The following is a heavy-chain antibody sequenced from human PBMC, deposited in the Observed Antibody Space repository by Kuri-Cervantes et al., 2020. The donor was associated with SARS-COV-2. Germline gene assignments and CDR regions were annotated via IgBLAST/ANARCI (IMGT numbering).Heavy chain of an antibody. CDR3: ARERYYYDSSEIFNDAFDI. CDR2: ISSSGTTI. CDR1: GFTFSDYY. Sequence: GESLKISCAASGFTFSDYYMSWIRQAPGKGLEWVSYISSSGTTIYYADSVKGRFTISRDNAKNSLYLQMNSLRAEDTALYYCARERYYYDSSEIFNDAFDIWGQGTMVTVSS. J-gene: IGHJ3*02. V-gene: IGHV3-11*01. D-gene: IGHD3-22*01.